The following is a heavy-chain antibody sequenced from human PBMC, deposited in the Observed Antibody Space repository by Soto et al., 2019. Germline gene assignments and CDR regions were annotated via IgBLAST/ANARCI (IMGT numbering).Heavy chain of an antibody. D-gene: IGHD6-19*01. V-gene: IGHV1-69*13. CDR2: IIPIFGTA. CDR1: GGTFSSYA. Sequence: ASVKVSCKASGGTFSSYAISWVRQAPGQGLEWMGGIIPIFGTANYAQKFQGRVTITADESTSTAYMELSSLRSADTAVYYCARGREQWLVRFGYYYYGMDVWGQGTTVTVSS. CDR3: ARGREQWLVRFGYYYYGMDV. J-gene: IGHJ6*02.